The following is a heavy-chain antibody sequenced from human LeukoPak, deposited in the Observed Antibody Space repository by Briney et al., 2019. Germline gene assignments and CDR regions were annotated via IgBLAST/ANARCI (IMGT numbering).Heavy chain of an antibody. CDR1: GGSISSSNYY. CDR3: ARWDYGDSYFDY. J-gene: IGHJ4*02. V-gene: IGHV4-39*01. Sequence: SETLSLTCSVSGGSISSSNYYWGWIRQPPGKGLEWIGNIYYSGSAYYNPPLKSRVTISVDTSKNQFSLKLNSVTATDTAVYYCARWDYGDSYFDYWGQGILVTVSS. CDR2: IYYSGSA. D-gene: IGHD4-17*01.